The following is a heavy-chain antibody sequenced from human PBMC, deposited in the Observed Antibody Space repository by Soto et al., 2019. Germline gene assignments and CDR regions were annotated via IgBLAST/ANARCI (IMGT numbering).Heavy chain of an antibody. Sequence: VQLLESGGGLVQPGGSLRLSCAASGFSFSSYAMVWVRQAPGKGLEWVSVISARGGSSYFADSVKGRFTISRDNSKNVLSLEMNHLKADNTAIYFSAKGSIKYSASLDNWGEGTLVLVSS. CDR3: AKGSIKYSASLDN. V-gene: IGHV3-23*01. D-gene: IGHD5-12*01. CDR1: GFSFSSYA. J-gene: IGHJ4*02. CDR2: ISARGGSS.